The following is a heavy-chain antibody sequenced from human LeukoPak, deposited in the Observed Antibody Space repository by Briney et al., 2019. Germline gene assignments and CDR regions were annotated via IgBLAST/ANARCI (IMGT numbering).Heavy chain of an antibody. CDR2: ISSNGGST. CDR3: ARDRGYCSGGSCYSYLVY. CDR1: GFTFSNYA. Sequence: GGSLRLSCAASGFTFSNYAMHWVRQAPGKGLEYVSAISSNGGSTYYAHSVKGRFTISRDNSKNTLYLQMGSLRAEDMAVYYCARDRGYCSGGSCYSYLVYWGQGTLVTVSS. J-gene: IGHJ4*02. D-gene: IGHD2-15*01. V-gene: IGHV3-64*01.